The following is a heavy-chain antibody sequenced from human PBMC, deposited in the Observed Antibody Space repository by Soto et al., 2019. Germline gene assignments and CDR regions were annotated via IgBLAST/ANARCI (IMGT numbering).Heavy chain of an antibody. CDR1: GFSLSNARMG. CDR2: IFSNDEK. Sequence: QVTLKESGPVLVKPTETLTLTCTVSGFSLSNARMGVSWIRQPPGKALEWLAHIFSNDEKSYSTSLKSRLTTSNDPPKSQVVLTMTNMDPVDTATYYCARTYYYDSSGYPDYWGQGTLVTVSS. V-gene: IGHV2-26*01. J-gene: IGHJ4*02. CDR3: ARTYYYDSSGYPDY. D-gene: IGHD3-22*01.